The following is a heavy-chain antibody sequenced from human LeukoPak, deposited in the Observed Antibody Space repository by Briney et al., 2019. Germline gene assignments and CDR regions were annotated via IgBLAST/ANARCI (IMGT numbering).Heavy chain of an antibody. Sequence: PSETLSLTYTVSGDSISSSGFSWGWLRQPPGKGLEWIGTIFYGGSTYYNPSLKSRVTMSVDMSKKQFSLKLSSVTAADTAVYYCARHLLITGTTYNWFDPWGQGTLVTVSS. V-gene: IGHV4-39*01. J-gene: IGHJ5*02. CDR3: ARHLLITGTTYNWFDP. CDR2: IFYGGST. D-gene: IGHD1-7*01. CDR1: GDSISSSGFS.